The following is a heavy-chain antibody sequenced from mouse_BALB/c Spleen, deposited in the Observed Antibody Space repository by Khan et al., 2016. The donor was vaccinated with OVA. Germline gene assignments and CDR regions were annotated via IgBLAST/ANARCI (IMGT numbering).Heavy chain of an antibody. CDR1: GFNIKDTY. CDR3: VRERYDEDFDY. J-gene: IGHJ2*01. D-gene: IGHD2-14*01. V-gene: IGHV14-3*02. CDR2: IDPTNDNT. Sequence: VRLQQSGAELVKPGASVKLSCTASGFNIKDTYMHWVKQRPEQGLEWIGWIDPTNDNTKYDPKFQGKATITADTSSNTAYLQLSSLTSEDTVVYYCVRERYDEDFDYWGQGTTLTVSS.